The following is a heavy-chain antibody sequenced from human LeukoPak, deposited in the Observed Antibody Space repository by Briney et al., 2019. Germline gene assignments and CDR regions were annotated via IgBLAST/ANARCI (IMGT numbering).Heavy chain of an antibody. D-gene: IGHD2-2*01. CDR3: ARDYCSSTSCYGYFDY. CDR1: GYTFTGYY. V-gene: IGHV1-2*02. Sequence: GASMKVSCEASGYTFTGYYMHWVRRAPGQGLEWMGWINPNSGGTNYAQKFQGRVTMTRDTSISTAYMELSRLRSDDTAVYYCARDYCSSTSCYGYFDYWGQGTLVTVSS. J-gene: IGHJ4*02. CDR2: INPNSGGT.